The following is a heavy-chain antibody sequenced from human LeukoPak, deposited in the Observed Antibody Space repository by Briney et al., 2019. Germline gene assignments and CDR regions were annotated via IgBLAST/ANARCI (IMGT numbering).Heavy chain of an antibody. D-gene: IGHD3-22*01. CDR3: AKADSSGYYYYYGMDV. V-gene: IGHV3-23*01. J-gene: IGHJ6*02. CDR1: GFTFSSYA. CDR2: ISGSGGST. Sequence: GGSLRLSCAASGFTFSSYAMSWVRQAPGKGLEWVSAISGSGGSTYHADSVKGRFTISRDNSKNTLYLQMNSLRAEDTAVYYCAKADSSGYYYYYGMDVWGQGTTVTVSS.